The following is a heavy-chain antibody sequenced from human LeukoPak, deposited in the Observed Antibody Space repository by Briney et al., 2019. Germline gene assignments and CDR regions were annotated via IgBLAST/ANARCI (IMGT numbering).Heavy chain of an antibody. V-gene: IGHV4-59*01. CDR3: AGTNSLYYMDV. CDR1: GGSISSYY. CDR2: IYYSGST. Sequence: PSETLSLTCTVSGGSISSYYWSWIRQPPGKGLEWIGYIYYSGSTNYNPSLKSRVTISVDTSKNQFSLKLSSVTAADTAVYYCAGTNSLYYMDVWGKGTTVTVSS. D-gene: IGHD2-21*01. J-gene: IGHJ6*03.